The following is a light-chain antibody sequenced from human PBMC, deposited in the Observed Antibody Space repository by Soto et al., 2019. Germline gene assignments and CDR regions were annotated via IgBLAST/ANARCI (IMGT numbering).Light chain of an antibody. Sequence: EIVLTQSPGTLSLSPGERATLSCRASQSVSNNYIAWYQQKPGQAPRLLIFGSSDRATGIPDRFSGSGSGTDFTLTLSRLEPEDFAVYYCHQYGSSPPYTFGQRTNLEI. CDR3: HQYGSSPPYT. J-gene: IGKJ2*01. CDR2: GSS. CDR1: QSVSNNY. V-gene: IGKV3-20*01.